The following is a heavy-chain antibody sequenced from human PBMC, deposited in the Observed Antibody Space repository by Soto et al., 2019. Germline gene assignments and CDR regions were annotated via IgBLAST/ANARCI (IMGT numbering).Heavy chain of an antibody. J-gene: IGHJ3*02. CDR1: GFTFSTYA. CDR3: AKDRMIYDSVWVPFEI. Sequence: EVQLLESGGGLVQPGESLRLSCAASGFTFSTYAMSWVRQAPGKGLEWVAGTGGLETDTYYVDSVRGRFTISRDNSRITLVLQMTRLRAFDTAIYFCAKDRMIYDSVWVPFEILGQGTLVIVSS. CDR2: TGGLETDT. D-gene: IGHD3-16*01. V-gene: IGHV3-23*01.